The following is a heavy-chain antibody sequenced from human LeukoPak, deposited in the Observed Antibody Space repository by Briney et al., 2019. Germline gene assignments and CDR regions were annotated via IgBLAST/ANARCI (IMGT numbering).Heavy chain of an antibody. V-gene: IGHV3-48*02. CDR3: ARDFEGSYCSSTSCYVEGLANWFDP. D-gene: IGHD2-2*01. J-gene: IGHJ5*02. CDR1: GFTFSSYS. CDR2: IGGSGSTI. Sequence: GGSLRLSCAASGFTFSSYSMNWVRQAPGKGLEWISYIGGSGSTIYYADSVKGRFTISRDNAKNSLYLQMSSLRDEDTAVYYCARDFEGSYCSSTSCYVEGLANWFDPWGQGTLVTVSS.